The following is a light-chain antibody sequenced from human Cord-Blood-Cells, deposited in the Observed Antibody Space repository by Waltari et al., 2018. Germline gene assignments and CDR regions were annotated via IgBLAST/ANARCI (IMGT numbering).Light chain of an antibody. J-gene: IGLJ3*02. CDR1: SLRSYY. CDR2: GKH. Sequence: SYELTQDPAVSVALGQTVSITCQGDSLRSYYASWYQQKPGQAPVLVIYGKHNRPSGIPDRFSGSSSGNTASLTITGAQAEDEADYYCNSRDSSGNHWVFGGGTKLTVL. V-gene: IGLV3-19*01. CDR3: NSRDSSGNHWV.